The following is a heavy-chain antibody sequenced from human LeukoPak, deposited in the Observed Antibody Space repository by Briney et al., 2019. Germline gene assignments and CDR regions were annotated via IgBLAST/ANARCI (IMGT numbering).Heavy chain of an antibody. CDR2: IKGDESAR. CDR3: ARDVGGSLDY. CDR1: GFTFRTFW. J-gene: IGHJ4*02. D-gene: IGHD1-26*01. V-gene: IGHV3-7*01. Sequence: GRSLRLSCAASGFTFRTFWIAWVRQAPGKGLGWVANIKGDESARHQADSVKGRYTIARENAQTSVYLQMSSLRGEDTAVYYCARDVGGSLDYWGQGTLVTVSS.